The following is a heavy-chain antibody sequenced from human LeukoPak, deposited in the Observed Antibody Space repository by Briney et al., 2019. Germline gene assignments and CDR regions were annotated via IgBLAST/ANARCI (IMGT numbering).Heavy chain of an antibody. V-gene: IGHV3-21*01. Sequence: PGGSLRLSCAASGFTFSSYSMNWVRQAPGKGLEWVSSISSSSSYVYYADSVKGRFTISRDNAKNSLYLQMNSLRAEDTAVYYCARAMGSGSYYRRGRVFEFDPWGQGTLVTVSS. D-gene: IGHD3-10*01. J-gene: IGHJ5*02. CDR3: ARAMGSGSYYRRGRVFEFDP. CDR2: ISSSSSYV. CDR1: GFTFSSYS.